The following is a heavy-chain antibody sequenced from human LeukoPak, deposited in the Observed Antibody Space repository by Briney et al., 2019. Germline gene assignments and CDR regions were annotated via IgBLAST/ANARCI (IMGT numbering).Heavy chain of an antibody. Sequence: SETLSLTCTVSGYSLSSGYYWGWIRQPPGKGLEWIGSIYHSGGTYYNPSLKSRVTISVDTSKNQFSLKLSSVTAADTAVYYCARRSGSYFDYWGQGTLVTVSS. V-gene: IGHV4-38-2*02. CDR2: IYHSGGT. J-gene: IGHJ4*02. CDR1: GYSLSSGYY. D-gene: IGHD1-26*01. CDR3: ARRSGSYFDY.